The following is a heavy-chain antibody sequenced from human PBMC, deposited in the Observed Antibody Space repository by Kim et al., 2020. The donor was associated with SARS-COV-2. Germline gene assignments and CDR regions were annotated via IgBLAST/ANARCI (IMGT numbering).Heavy chain of an antibody. Sequence: YTRGSTNSNPSPTSRLTISVDTSKNQFSLKLSSVTAADTAVYYCARGFDLWGRGTLVTVSS. V-gene: IGHV4-59*09. J-gene: IGHJ2*01. CDR3: ARGFDL. CDR2: YTRGST.